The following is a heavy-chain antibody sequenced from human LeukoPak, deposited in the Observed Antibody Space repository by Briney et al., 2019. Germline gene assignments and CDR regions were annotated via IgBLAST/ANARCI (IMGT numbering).Heavy chain of an antibody. CDR1: GFTVSSNY. CDR2: IYSGGST. Sequence: PGGSLRLSCAASGFTVSSNYMSWVRQAPGKGLEWVSVIYSGGSTYYADSVKGRFTISRDNSKNTLYLQMNSLRAEDTAVYHCARVEYSSSWLDAFDIWGQGTMVTVSS. D-gene: IGHD6-13*01. V-gene: IGHV3-66*01. J-gene: IGHJ3*02. CDR3: ARVEYSSSWLDAFDI.